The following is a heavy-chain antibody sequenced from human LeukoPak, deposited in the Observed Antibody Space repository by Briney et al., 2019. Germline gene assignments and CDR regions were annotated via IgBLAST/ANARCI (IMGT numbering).Heavy chain of an antibody. Sequence: SGGSLRLSCAASGFTFSSYAMHWVRQAPGKGLEYVSAISSNGGSTYYVNSVKGRFTISRDNSKNTLYLQMGSLRAEDMAVYYCARDSDPQLYYYYYGMDVWGQGTAVTVSS. CDR3: ARDSDPQLYYYYYGMDV. CDR1: GFTFSSYA. J-gene: IGHJ6*02. CDR2: ISSNGGST. D-gene: IGHD1-1*01. V-gene: IGHV3-64*01.